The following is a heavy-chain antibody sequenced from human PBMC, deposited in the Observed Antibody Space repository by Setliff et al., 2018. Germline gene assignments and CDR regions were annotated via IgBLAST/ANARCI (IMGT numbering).Heavy chain of an antibody. CDR1: GFTFSSYS. CDR2: ISYSSGSI. CDR3: VRALAYYYMDV. J-gene: IGHJ6*03. V-gene: IGHV3-48*01. Sequence: GGSLRLSCEASGFTFSSYSMNWVRQAPGKGLEWVAHISYSSGSISYADSVKGRFTISRDNAKNSLYVQMNSLRAEDTAIYYCVRALAYYYMDVWGKGTTVTVSS.